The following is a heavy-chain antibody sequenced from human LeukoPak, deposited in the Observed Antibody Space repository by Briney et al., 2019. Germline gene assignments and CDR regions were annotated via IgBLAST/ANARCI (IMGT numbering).Heavy chain of an antibody. CDR2: IYPGDSDT. CDR3: ARWEYSNFLQGTFDY. Sequence: GESLKISCQGIGYSFTRYWIGWVRQMPGKGLEWMGIIYPGDSDTRYSPSFQGQVTISADKSISTAYLQWSSLKASDTAMYYCARWEYSNFLQGTFDYWGQGTLVTVSS. D-gene: IGHD4-11*01. V-gene: IGHV5-51*01. CDR1: GYSFTRYW. J-gene: IGHJ4*02.